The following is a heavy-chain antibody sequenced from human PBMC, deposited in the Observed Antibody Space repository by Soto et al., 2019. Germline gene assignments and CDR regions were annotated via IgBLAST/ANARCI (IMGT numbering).Heavy chain of an antibody. J-gene: IGHJ6*02. CDR2: IYYSGST. CDR3: ARDGYYYDSSGYYYLIHGMDV. D-gene: IGHD3-22*01. Sequence: SETLSLTCTVSGGSISSYYWSWIRQPPGKGLEWIGYIYYSGSTNYNPSLKSRVTISVDTSKNQFSLKLSSVTAADTAVYYCARDGYYYDSSGYYYLIHGMDVWGQGTTVTVS. V-gene: IGHV4-59*01. CDR1: GGSISSYY.